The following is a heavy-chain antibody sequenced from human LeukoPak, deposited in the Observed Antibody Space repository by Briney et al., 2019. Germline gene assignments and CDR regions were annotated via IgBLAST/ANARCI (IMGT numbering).Heavy chain of an antibody. J-gene: IGHJ4*02. CDR2: ISATGGTI. CDR1: GYTFTNYG. V-gene: IGHV3-48*04. D-gene: IGHD7-27*01. CDR3: ASETTGELDY. Sequence: ASVKVSCKASGYTFTNYGISWVRQAPGKGLEWVSYISATGGTIYYADSVKGRFTISRDNAKNSLYLQMNSLRAEDTAVYYCASETTGELDYWGQGTLVTVSS.